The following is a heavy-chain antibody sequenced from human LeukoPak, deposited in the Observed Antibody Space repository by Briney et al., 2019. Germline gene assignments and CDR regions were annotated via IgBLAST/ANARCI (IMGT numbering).Heavy chain of an antibody. CDR3: ARDVGATTRGAFDY. CDR2: ISSSSSYI. J-gene: IGHJ4*02. Sequence: GGSLRLSXAASGFTFRSYSMNWVRQAPGKGLEWVSSISSSSSYIYYADSVKGRFTISRDNAKNSLYLQMNSLRAEDTAVYYCARDVGATTRGAFDYWGQGTLVTVSS. V-gene: IGHV3-21*01. D-gene: IGHD1-26*01. CDR1: GFTFRSYS.